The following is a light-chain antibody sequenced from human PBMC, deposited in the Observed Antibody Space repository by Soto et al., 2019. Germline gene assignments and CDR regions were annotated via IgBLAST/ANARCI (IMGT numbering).Light chain of an antibody. CDR3: QQSHAFPYT. V-gene: IGKV1-39*01. J-gene: IGKJ2*01. CDR2: DAS. Sequence: DIQLTQSPSSLSASVGDRVIITCRASQSVSTSLNWYRQKPGKAPELLIYDASNLQSGVPSRFGGSESGADFTVTISSLQPEDFATYYCQQSHAFPYTFGQGTKLDIK. CDR1: QSVSTS.